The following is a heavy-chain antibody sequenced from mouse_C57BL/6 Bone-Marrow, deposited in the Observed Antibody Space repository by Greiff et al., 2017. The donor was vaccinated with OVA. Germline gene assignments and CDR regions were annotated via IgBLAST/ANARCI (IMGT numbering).Heavy chain of an antibody. CDR3: ARSGLLLRSNY. D-gene: IGHD1-1*01. CDR2: IYPRSGNT. Sequence: VKLQESGAELARPGASVKLSCKASGYTFTSYGISWVKQRTGQGLEWVGEIYPRSGNTYYNEKFKGKATLTADKSSSTAYMELRSLTSEDSAVYFCARSGLLLRSNYWGQGTTLTVSS. J-gene: IGHJ2*01. V-gene: IGHV1-81*01. CDR1: GYTFTSYG.